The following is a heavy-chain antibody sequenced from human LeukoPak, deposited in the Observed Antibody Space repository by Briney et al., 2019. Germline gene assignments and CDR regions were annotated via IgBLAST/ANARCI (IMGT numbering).Heavy chain of an antibody. V-gene: IGHV1-18*01. J-gene: IGHJ6*03. CDR2: ISTYNGNT. D-gene: IGHD2-8*01. Sequence: ASVKVSCKASGYTFTSYGISWVRQAPGQGLEWMGWISTYNGNTKFAQKFQGRVTMTTDTSTRTAYMELRSLRSDDTAVYYCARGAMVYYYMDVWGKGTTVTVSS. CDR3: ARGAMVYYYMDV. CDR1: GYTFTSYG.